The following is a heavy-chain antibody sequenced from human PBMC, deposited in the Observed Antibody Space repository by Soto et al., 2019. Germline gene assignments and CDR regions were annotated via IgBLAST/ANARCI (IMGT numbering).Heavy chain of an antibody. J-gene: IGHJ5*02. CDR2: INPNDGST. V-gene: IGHV1-46*01. CDR3: ARSSGGVFAVIIDGSIWMAP. D-gene: IGHD3-16*02. Sequence: ASVKVSCKAPADTFTGYYIHWVRQAPGHGLEWMGIINPNDGSTRFAQTFQGRFTMTTNTATRTVYMELTGLRSEDTAVYYCARSSGGVFAVIIDGSIWMAPWGQGTLVTVSS. CDR1: ADTFTGYY.